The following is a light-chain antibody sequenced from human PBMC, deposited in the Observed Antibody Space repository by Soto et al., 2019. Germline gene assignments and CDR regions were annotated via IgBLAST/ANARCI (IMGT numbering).Light chain of an antibody. CDR2: DTS. CDR3: QQRSNWPIT. Sequence: EIVLTQSPASLSLSPGERATLYCRASQSVDSFLAWYQQKPGRTPRLLIYDTSNRATGIPARFSGSGSGTDFTLTISRLEPEDFAVYYCQQRSNWPITFGQGTRLEIK. J-gene: IGKJ5*01. CDR1: QSVDSF. V-gene: IGKV3-11*01.